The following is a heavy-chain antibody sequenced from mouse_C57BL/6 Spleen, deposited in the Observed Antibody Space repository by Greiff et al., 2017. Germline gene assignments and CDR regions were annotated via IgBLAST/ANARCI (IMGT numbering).Heavy chain of an antibody. CDR2: IYPRSGNT. J-gene: IGHJ3*01. V-gene: IGHV1-81*01. CDR3: ARSRSTMVTTGFAY. Sequence: QVQLKESGAELARPGASVKLSCKASGYTFTSYGISWVKQRTGQGLEWIGEIYPRSGNTYYNEKFKGKATLTADKSSSTAYMELRSLTSEDSAVYFCARSRSTMVTTGFAYWGQGTLVTVSA. CDR1: GYTFTSYG. D-gene: IGHD2-2*01.